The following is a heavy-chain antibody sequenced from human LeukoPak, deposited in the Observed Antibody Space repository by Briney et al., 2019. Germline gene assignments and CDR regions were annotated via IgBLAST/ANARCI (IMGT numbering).Heavy chain of an antibody. J-gene: IGHJ4*02. CDR2: MNPNSGNT. V-gene: IGHV1-8*01. CDR1: GYTFTSYD. Sequence: ASVKVSCKASGYTFTSYDINWVRQATGQGLEWMGWMNPNSGNTGYAQKFQGRVTMTRNTSISTAYMELSSLRSEDTAVYYCARAYSSSSPFDYWGQGTLVTVSS. D-gene: IGHD6-6*01. CDR3: ARAYSSSSPFDY.